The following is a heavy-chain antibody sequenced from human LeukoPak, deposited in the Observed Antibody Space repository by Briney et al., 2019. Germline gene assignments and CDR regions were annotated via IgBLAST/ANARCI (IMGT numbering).Heavy chain of an antibody. V-gene: IGHV3-74*01. J-gene: IGHJ4*02. CDR2: INLDGSTK. D-gene: IGHD3-16*01. CDR1: KFTFSNYL. CDR3: ARGLGIIPY. Sequence: GGSLRLSCEASKFTFSNYLMYWVRQAPGKGLVWVSRINLDGSTKTYADSVKGRFTISRDNSKNTLYLQMNSLRAEDTAVYYCARGLGIIPYWGQGTLVTVSS.